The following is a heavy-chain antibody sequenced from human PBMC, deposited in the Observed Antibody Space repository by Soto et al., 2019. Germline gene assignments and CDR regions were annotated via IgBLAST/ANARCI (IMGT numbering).Heavy chain of an antibody. V-gene: IGHV1-2*04. D-gene: IGHD3-22*01. CDR1: GYTFTGYY. J-gene: IGHJ6*02. CDR2: INPNSGGT. Sequence: ASVKASCKASGYTFTGYYMHCVRQAPGQGLEWMGWINPNSGGTNYAQKFQGWVTMTRDTSISTAYMELSRLRSDDTAVYYCARSEYIIMMDYGMDVGGQGTTVPVSS. CDR3: ARSEYIIMMDYGMDV.